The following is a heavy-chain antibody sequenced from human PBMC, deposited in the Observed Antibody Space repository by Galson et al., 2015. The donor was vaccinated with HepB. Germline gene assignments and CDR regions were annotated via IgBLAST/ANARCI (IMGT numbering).Heavy chain of an antibody. J-gene: IGHJ5*02. Sequence: SVKVSCKASGYTFSNYGITWVRQAPGQGLGWMGWISAYNGNRDYAQKIQGRVTMTTDTSTSTAYMELRSLRPDDTAVYYCARTPTDFWSGNWLDPWGQGTLVTVSS. V-gene: IGHV1-18*04. CDR1: GYTFSNYG. CDR3: ARTPTDFWSGNWLDP. D-gene: IGHD3-3*01. CDR2: ISAYNGNR.